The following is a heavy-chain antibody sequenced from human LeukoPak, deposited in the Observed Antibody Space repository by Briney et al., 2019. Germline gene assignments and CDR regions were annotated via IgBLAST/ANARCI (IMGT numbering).Heavy chain of an antibody. Sequence: PGGSLRLSCAASGFTFSSYAMSWVRQAPGKGLEWVSAISGSGGSTYYADSVKGRFAISRDNSKNTLYLQMNSLRAEDTAVYYCAKDWVLSMVRGVITPRWDQGTLVTVSS. J-gene: IGHJ4*02. CDR1: GFTFSSYA. V-gene: IGHV3-23*01. CDR3: AKDWVLSMVRGVITPR. D-gene: IGHD3-10*01. CDR2: ISGSGGST.